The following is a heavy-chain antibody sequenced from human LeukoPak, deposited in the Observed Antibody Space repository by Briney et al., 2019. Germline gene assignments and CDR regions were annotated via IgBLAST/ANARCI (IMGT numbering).Heavy chain of an antibody. D-gene: IGHD3-16*01. CDR2: ISSSSSYI. V-gene: IGHV3-21*01. J-gene: IGHJ5*02. CDR3: ARDVSETVTFGGVIDI. Sequence: PGGSLRLSCAASGFTFSSYSMNWVRQAPGKGLEWVSSISSSSSYIYYADSVKGRFTISRDNAKNSLYLQMNSLRAEDTAVYYCARDVSETVTFGGVIDIWGQGTLVTVSS. CDR1: GFTFSSYS.